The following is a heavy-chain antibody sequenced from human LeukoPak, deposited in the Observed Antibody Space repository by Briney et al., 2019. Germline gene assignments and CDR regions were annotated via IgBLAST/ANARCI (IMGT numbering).Heavy chain of an antibody. CDR3: ARDRGYCSGGSCYSGFYY. J-gene: IGHJ4*02. CDR1: GFTVSNNY. D-gene: IGHD2-15*01. CDR2: IYSGGST. V-gene: IGHV3-66*01. Sequence: PGGPLRLSCAASGFTVSNNYITWIRQAPGKGLEWVSVIYSGGSTYYADSVKGRFTISRDNSKNTLYLQMNSLRAEDTAVYYCARDRGYCSGGSCYSGFYYWGQGTLVTVSS.